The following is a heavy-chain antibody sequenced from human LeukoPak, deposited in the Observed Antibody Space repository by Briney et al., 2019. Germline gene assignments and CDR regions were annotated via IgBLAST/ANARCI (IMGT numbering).Heavy chain of an antibody. J-gene: IGHJ6*03. CDR3: TRDEVVVRGVIRTYYYYYMDV. Sequence: GGSLRLSCTASGFTFGDYAMSWFRQAPGRGLEWVGFIRSKAYGGTTEYAASVKGRFTISRDDSKSIAYLQMNSLKTEDTAVYYCTRDEVVVRGVIRTYYYYYMDVWGKGTTVTVSS. V-gene: IGHV3-49*03. CDR1: GFTFGDYA. CDR2: IRSKAYGGTT. D-gene: IGHD3-10*01.